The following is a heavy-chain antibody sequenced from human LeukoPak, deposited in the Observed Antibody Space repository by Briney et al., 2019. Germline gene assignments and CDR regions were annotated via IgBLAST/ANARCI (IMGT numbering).Heavy chain of an antibody. Sequence: ASVKVSCQASGGTFSSYAISWVRQAPGQGLEWTGGIIPIFGTANYAQKFQGRVTITADESTSTAYMELSSLRSEDTAVYYCARGRPQTYCSGGSCYSDAFDIWGQGTMVTVSS. CDR3: ARGRPQTYCSGGSCYSDAFDI. D-gene: IGHD2-15*01. J-gene: IGHJ3*02. CDR2: IIPIFGTA. CDR1: GGTFSSYA. V-gene: IGHV1-69*13.